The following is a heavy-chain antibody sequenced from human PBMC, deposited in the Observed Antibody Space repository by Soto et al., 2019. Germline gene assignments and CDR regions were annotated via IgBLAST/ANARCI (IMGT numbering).Heavy chain of an antibody. CDR3: ARVGGYCTNGVCYTGIAEYFQH. D-gene: IGHD2-8*01. CDR2: IYYSGST. V-gene: IGHV4-59*01. J-gene: IGHJ1*01. CDR1: GGSISSYY. Sequence: SETLSLTCTVSGGSISSYYWSWIRQPPGKGLEWIGCIYYSGSTNYNPSLKSRVTISVDTSKNQFSLKLSSVTAAATAVYYCARVGGYCTNGVCYTGIAEYFQHWGQGTLVTVSS.